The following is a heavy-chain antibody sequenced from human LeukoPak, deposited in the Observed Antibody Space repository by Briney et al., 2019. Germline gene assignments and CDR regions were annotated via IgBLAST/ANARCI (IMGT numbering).Heavy chain of an antibody. CDR1: GFDLSNYD. CDR3: ARIGPGTDVYNSFDH. J-gene: IGHJ4*02. V-gene: IGHV3-21*01. D-gene: IGHD5-24*01. Sequence: GGSLRLSCAASGFDLSNYDMTWVRQAPGKGLEYVSSISRGGNYIYSADSMRGRFSISRDNAENSLFLQMNGLRAEDTAVYYCARIGPGTDVYNSFDHWGQGTLVTVSP. CDR2: ISRGGNYI.